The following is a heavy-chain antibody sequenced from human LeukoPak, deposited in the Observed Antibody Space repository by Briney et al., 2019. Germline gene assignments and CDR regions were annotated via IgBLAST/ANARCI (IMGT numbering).Heavy chain of an antibody. J-gene: IGHJ4*02. V-gene: IGHV3-23*01. CDR1: GFTFSSYA. CDR2: ISGSGGST. Sequence: PGGSLRLSCAASGFTFSSYAMSWVRQAPGKGLEWVSAISGSGGSTYYADSVKGRFTISRDNSKNTLNLQMNSLRAENTAVYYCAKDSGIYYDILTDYYRGKHLFDYWGQGTLVTVSS. D-gene: IGHD3-9*01. CDR3: AKDSGIYYDILTDYYRGKHLFDY.